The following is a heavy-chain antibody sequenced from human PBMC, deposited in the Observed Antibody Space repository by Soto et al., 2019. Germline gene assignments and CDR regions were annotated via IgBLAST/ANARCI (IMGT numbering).Heavy chain of an antibody. D-gene: IGHD6-19*01. Sequence: QVQLVESGGGVVEPGRSLRLSCAASGFIFSGYDMHWVRQAPGKGLEWVAGISYDGSKKYYAESVKGRFTISRDNSKNTLFLQMSSLRAEDTAVHFCAKEESSGWYTYFDYWGQGTLVTVST. V-gene: IGHV3-30*18. CDR2: ISYDGSKK. J-gene: IGHJ4*02. CDR3: AKEESSGWYTYFDY. CDR1: GFIFSGYD.